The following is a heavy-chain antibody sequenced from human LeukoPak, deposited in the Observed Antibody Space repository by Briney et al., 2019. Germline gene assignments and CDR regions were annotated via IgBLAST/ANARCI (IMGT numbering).Heavy chain of an antibody. CDR2: ISYDGRHK. CDR1: GFTFSNYA. CDR3: AREAAPENSGSSSSFDI. J-gene: IGHJ3*02. V-gene: IGHV3-30*04. Sequence: PGGSLRLSCAASGFTFSNYAMHWVRQAPGKGLEWVAYISYDGRHKYYGDSVKGRFTISRDNSKNALYLQMNSLRAEDTAVYYCAREAAPENSGSSSSFDIWGQGTMVTVSS. D-gene: IGHD1-26*01.